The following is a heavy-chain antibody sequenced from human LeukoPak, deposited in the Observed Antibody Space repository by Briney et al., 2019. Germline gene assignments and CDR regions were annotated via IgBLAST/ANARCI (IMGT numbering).Heavy chain of an antibody. CDR1: GFTFSSYW. D-gene: IGHD3-10*01. Sequence: PGGSLRLSCAASGFTFSSYWMSWVRQAPGKGLEWVSAISGSGGSTYYADSVKGRFTISRDNSKNTLYLQMNSLRAEDTAVYYCAKDRVQPPSPPNYYGSGSPPYYFDYWGQGTLVTVSS. CDR2: ISGSGGST. J-gene: IGHJ4*02. V-gene: IGHV3-23*01. CDR3: AKDRVQPPSPPNYYGSGSPPYYFDY.